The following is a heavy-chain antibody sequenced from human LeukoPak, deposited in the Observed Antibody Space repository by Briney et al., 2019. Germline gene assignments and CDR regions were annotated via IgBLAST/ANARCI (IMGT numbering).Heavy chain of an antibody. CDR2: ISGSGGTT. D-gene: IGHD6-13*01. Sequence: GGSLRLSCAASGFTFSSYAMSWVRQAPGKGLEWVSVISGSGGTTFYTDSVKGRFTISRDNSKNTLYLQMNSLRAEDTAVYYCAKRSAAANYYFDYWGQGTLVTVSS. V-gene: IGHV3-23*01. CDR1: GFTFSSYA. J-gene: IGHJ4*02. CDR3: AKRSAAANYYFDY.